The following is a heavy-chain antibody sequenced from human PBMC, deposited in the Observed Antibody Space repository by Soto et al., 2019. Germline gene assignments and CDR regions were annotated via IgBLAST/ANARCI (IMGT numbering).Heavy chain of an antibody. Sequence: EVVLLESGGGLEQPGGSLRLSCAASGFIFENFGMSWVRQAPGKGLEWISSISGSGFKKYYADSVKGRFTISRDNSKSTVYLELNKLSAEDTAVYHCAKNQGVELVPLATVDWFDPWGQGSVVTVSS. V-gene: IGHV3-23*01. CDR3: AKNQGVELVPLATVDWFDP. CDR1: GFIFENFG. D-gene: IGHD1-26*01. J-gene: IGHJ5*02. CDR2: ISGSGFKK.